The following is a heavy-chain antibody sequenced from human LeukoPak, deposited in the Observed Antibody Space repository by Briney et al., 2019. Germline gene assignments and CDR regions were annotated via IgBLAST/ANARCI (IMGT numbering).Heavy chain of an antibody. CDR2: INPNSGGT. V-gene: IGHV1-2*02. CDR3: ARSRVTVTTDNWFDP. Sequence: ASVRVSCKASGYTFTGYYMHWVRQAPGQGLEWMGWINPNSGGTNYAQKFQGRVTMTRETSISTAYMELSRLRSDDTAVYYCARSRVTVTTDNWFDPWGQGTLVTVSS. CDR1: GYTFTGYY. J-gene: IGHJ5*02. D-gene: IGHD4-17*01.